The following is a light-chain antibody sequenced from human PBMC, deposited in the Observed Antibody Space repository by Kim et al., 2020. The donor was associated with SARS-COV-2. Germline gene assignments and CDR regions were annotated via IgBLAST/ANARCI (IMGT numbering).Light chain of an antibody. CDR3: QVWDSESDHRVV. J-gene: IGLJ2*01. V-gene: IGLV3-21*04. CDR2: YDS. CDR1: SIGSKS. Sequence: SYELTHPPSVSVAPGKTARVSCGGNSIGSKSVHWYQQKSGQAPVLVISYDSDRPSGIPERFSGSNSGNTATLTISRVEAGDEGDYYCQVWDSESDHRVVFGGGTQLTVL.